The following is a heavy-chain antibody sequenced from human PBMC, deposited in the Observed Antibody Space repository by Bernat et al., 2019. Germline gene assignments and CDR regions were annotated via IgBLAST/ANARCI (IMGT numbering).Heavy chain of an antibody. Sequence: QVQLQESGPGLVKPSETLSLTCTVSGGSVSSGNYYWSWIRQPPGKGLEWVGYLSYTGSTDYNASLKSRVSISVDTSNNQFSLTLTSVTSADTAVYYCVRSGFKTGFSDYWGQGTLVTVSS. D-gene: IGHD3-10*01. CDR2: LSYTGST. CDR1: GGSVSSGNYY. J-gene: IGHJ4*02. V-gene: IGHV4-61*01. CDR3: VRSGFKTGFSDY.